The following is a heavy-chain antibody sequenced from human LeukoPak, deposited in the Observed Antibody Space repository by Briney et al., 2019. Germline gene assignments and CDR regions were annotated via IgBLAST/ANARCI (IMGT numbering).Heavy chain of an antibody. D-gene: IGHD3-3*01. CDR3: AITGFLEWLKEPFPLIGNFDY. V-gene: IGHV3-23*01. Sequence: GGTLRLSCAASGFTFRSYGMSWVRQAPGKGLEWVSGISGDGTSTYYTDSVKGRFTISRDNSKNTLYLQMNSLRAEDTAVYYCAITGFLEWLKEPFPLIGNFDYWGQGTLVTVSS. J-gene: IGHJ4*02. CDR2: ISGDGTST. CDR1: GFTFRSYG.